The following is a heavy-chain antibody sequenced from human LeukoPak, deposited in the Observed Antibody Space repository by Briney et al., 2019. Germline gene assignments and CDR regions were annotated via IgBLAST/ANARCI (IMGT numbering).Heavy chain of an antibody. Sequence: SETLSLTCTVSGGSISSYYWSWIRQPAGKGLEWIGRIYISGNTNYNPSLKSRVTISGDTSKNQFTLNLSSVTAADTAVYYCARGRGGYYYYYMDVWGKGTTVTVSS. J-gene: IGHJ6*03. CDR3: ARGRGGYYYYYMDV. CDR2: IYISGNT. V-gene: IGHV4-4*07. D-gene: IGHD2-15*01. CDR1: GGSISSYY.